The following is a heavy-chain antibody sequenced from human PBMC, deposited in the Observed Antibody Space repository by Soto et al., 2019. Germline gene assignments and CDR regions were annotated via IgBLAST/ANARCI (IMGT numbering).Heavy chain of an antibody. CDR1: GYTFPYNY. Sequence: ASVKVSCKASGYTFPYNYIHCVRLAPGQGLEWMGWINPKSGGTRHAKKFQGRVTMTRDTSTSTAYIELSKLTSDDRAVYYCARRDSSGSFDYWGQGTQVTV. V-gene: IGHV1-2*02. J-gene: IGHJ4*02. CDR3: ARRDSSGSFDY. D-gene: IGHD5-18*01. CDR2: INPKSGGT.